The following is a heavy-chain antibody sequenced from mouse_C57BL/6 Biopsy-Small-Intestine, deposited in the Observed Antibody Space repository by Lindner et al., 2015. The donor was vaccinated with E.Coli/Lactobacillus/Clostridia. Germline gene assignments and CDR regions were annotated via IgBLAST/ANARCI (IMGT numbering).Heavy chain of an antibody. D-gene: IGHD1-1*01. Sequence: VQLQESGAELVRPGASVTLSCKASGYTFTDFEVHWVKQTPVHGLEWIGAIDPETGGTAYTQKFKGKAILTADKSSSTAYMELRSLTSEDSAVYYCTRDYYGSNYAFAYWGQGTLVTVSA. V-gene: IGHV1-15*01. CDR3: TRDYYGSNYAFAY. CDR1: GYTFTDFE. CDR2: IDPETGGT. J-gene: IGHJ3*01.